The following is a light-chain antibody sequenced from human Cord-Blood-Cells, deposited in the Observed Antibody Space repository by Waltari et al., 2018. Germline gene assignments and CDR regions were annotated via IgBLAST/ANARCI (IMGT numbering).Light chain of an antibody. V-gene: IGKV3-20*01. CDR2: GAS. CDR3: QQYGSSPRS. J-gene: IGKJ2*03. Sequence: EIVLTQSPVTLSLSPGERANLSCRASQSVSSSYLAWYQQKPGQAPRLLIYGASSRATGIPDRFSGSGSETDFTLTISRLEPEDFAVYYCQQYGSSPRSFGQGTRLGIE. CDR1: QSVSSSY.